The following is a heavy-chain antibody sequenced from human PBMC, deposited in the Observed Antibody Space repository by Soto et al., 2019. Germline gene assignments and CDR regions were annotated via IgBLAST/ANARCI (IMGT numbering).Heavy chain of an antibody. J-gene: IGHJ5*02. CDR2: VHHGGNT. CDR3: AGSPALYYDASGSGGFDP. Sequence: QVQLQQWGAGLLKASETLSLTCAVYGGSFNGYYWSWIRQPPGKGLEWIGEVHHGGNTNYNPSLKRRVTISGDTSKKQFSLKLRSVTAADTAVYYCAGSPALYYDASGSGGFDPWGQGPLVTVSS. CDR1: GGSFNGYY. D-gene: IGHD3-10*01. V-gene: IGHV4-34*02.